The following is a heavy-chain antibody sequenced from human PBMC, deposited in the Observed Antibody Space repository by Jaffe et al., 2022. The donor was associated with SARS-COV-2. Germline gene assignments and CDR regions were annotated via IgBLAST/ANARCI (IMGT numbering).Heavy chain of an antibody. D-gene: IGHD2-21*02. CDR2: IYPSGGSA. CDR3: ARGCCRGGDCFDAFDI. J-gene: IGHJ3*02. Sequence: QVQLVQSGAEVKNPGASVKVSCKASGYRFTSYYLHWVRQAPGQGLEWMGIIYPSGGSARYAQKLQDRVTMTRDTSTSTVYMELTSLTSEDTAVYYCARGCCRGGDCFDAFDIWGQGTMVTVSS. CDR1: GYRFTSYY. V-gene: IGHV1-46*04.